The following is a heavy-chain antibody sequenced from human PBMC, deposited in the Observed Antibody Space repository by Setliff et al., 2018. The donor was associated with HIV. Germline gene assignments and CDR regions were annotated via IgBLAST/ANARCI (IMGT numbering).Heavy chain of an antibody. CDR3: ARRSGWSLDY. V-gene: IGHV4-30-2*01. CDR1: GGSISSGGYS. D-gene: IGHD6-19*01. CDR2: ICHSGST. J-gene: IGHJ4*02. Sequence: LSLTCAVSGGSISSGGYSWSWIRQPPGKGLEWIGYICHSGSTYYNPSLKSRVTISVDRSKNQFSLKLSSVTAADTAVYYCARRSGWSLDYWGQGTLVTVSS.